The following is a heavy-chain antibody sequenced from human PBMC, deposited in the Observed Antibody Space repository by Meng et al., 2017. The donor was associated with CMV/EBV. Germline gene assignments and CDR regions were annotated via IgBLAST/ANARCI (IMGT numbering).Heavy chain of an antibody. D-gene: IGHD1-26*01. CDR3: ARPKQEAPNWIVGAYYFDY. Sequence: GESLKISCAASGFTFSTYVMHWVRQAPGKGLEWVAVISYDGNNKYYADFVKGRFTISRDNAKNTLNLQMNSLRAEDTAVYYCARPKQEAPNWIVGAYYFDYWGRGTLVTVSS. V-gene: IGHV3-30-3*01. CDR1: GFTFSTYV. CDR2: ISYDGNNK. J-gene: IGHJ4*02.